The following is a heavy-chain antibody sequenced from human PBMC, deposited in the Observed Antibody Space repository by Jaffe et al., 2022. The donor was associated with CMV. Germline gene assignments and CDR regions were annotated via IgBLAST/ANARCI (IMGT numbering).Heavy chain of an antibody. D-gene: IGHD6-13*01. CDR2: IKQDGSEK. V-gene: IGHV3-7*01. CDR1: GFTFSSYW. Sequence: EVQLVESGGGLVQPGGSLRLSCAASGFTFSSYWMSWVRQAPGKGLEWVANIKQDGSEKYYVDSVKGRFTISRDNAKNSLYLQMNSLRAEDTAVYYCARGDSSRSPVLGWNDGTFDYWGQGTLVTVSS. J-gene: IGHJ4*02. CDR3: ARGDSSRSPVLGWNDGTFDY.